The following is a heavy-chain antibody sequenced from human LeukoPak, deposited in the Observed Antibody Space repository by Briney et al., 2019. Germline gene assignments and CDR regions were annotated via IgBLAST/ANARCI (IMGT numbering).Heavy chain of an antibody. CDR1: GFSFILYE. J-gene: IGHJ2*01. CDR2: ISTSGTSI. CDR3: ARSRYCGGDCYDWHFDL. D-gene: IGHD2-21*02. Sequence: GSLLLSCAASGFSFILYEMNWVRQAPGKGLVWVSYISTSGTSIYYADSVKGRFTISRDNAKNSLYLQMNSLRAEDTAVYYCARSRYCGGDCYDWHFDLWGRGTLVTVSS. V-gene: IGHV3-48*03.